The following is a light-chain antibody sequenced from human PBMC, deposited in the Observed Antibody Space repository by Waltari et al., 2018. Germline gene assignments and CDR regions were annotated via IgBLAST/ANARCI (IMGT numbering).Light chain of an antibody. CDR3: QQYGYSPRT. Sequence: EIVLTQSPGTRSLSPGERATLSCRASQSVSGSYLAWYQQKPGQAPRLLIYGASSRASGIPDRFSGSGSGTDFTLTISRLEPEDFAVYSCQQYGYSPRTFGQGTKLEIK. J-gene: IGKJ2*01. CDR2: GAS. V-gene: IGKV3-20*01. CDR1: QSVSGSY.